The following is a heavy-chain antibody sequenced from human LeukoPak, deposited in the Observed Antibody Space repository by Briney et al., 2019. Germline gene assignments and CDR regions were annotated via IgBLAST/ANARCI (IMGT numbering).Heavy chain of an antibody. CDR1: GFTFDDYA. J-gene: IGHJ4*02. V-gene: IGHV3-9*01. CDR2: ISWNSGSI. CDR3: ARDRGAGLFDY. D-gene: IGHD1-26*01. Sequence: GGSLRLSCAASGFTFDDYAMHWVRQAPGKGLEWVSCISWNSGSIAYADSLKGRFIISRHNSKNTLYLQMNSLRAEDTAVYYCARDRGAGLFDYWGQGTLVTVSS.